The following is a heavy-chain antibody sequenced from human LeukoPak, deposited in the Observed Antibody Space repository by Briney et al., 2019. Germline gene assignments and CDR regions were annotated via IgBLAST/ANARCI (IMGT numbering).Heavy chain of an antibody. V-gene: IGHV1-2*02. CDR2: INPNSGGT. CDR1: GYTFTGYY. D-gene: IGHD4-11*01. CDR3: ARGHDYSNSFPGY. J-gene: IGHJ4*02. Sequence: GASVKVSCKASGYTFTGYYMHWVRQAPGQGLEWMGWINPNSGGTNYAQKFQGRVTMTRDTSISTAYMELTRLTSDDTAVYYCARGHDYSNSFPGYWGQGTLVTVSS.